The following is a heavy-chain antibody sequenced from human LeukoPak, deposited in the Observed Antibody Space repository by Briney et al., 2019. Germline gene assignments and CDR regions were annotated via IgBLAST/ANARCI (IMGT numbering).Heavy chain of an antibody. CDR3: ARVSTLYSSSSGY. V-gene: IGHV1-8*01. CDR2: MNPNSGNT. J-gene: IGHJ4*02. D-gene: IGHD6-6*01. Sequence: GASVKVSCKASGYTFTSYDINWVRQATGQGLEWMGWMNPNSGNTGYAQKFQGRVTMTRNTSISTPYMELSSLRSEDTAVYYCARVSTLYSSSSGYWGQGTLVTVSS. CDR1: GYTFTSYD.